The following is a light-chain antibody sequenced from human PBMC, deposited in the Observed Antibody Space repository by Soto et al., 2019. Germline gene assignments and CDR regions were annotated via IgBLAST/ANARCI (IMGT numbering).Light chain of an antibody. CDR1: QSIRNN. Sequence: DIQMTQAPSSLSAFLGNRVTISFRASQSIRNNLSWYQQRPGKPPNLLIYTASRLQSGAPSRFSGSGSGTDFTLTISSLQPEDFATYYCQQSYSSPTTFGQGTRLEIK. CDR3: QQSYSSPTT. J-gene: IGKJ5*01. CDR2: TAS. V-gene: IGKV1-39*01.